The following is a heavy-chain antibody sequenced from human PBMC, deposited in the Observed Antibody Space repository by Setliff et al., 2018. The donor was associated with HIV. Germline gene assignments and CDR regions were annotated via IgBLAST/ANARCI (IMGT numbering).Heavy chain of an antibody. Sequence: SETLSLTCTVYGGSFSGYYWSWIRQPPGMGLEWIGEINQSGNTNYNPSLKSRVTISVDTSKNQFSLKLNSVTAADTAAYCARMDTSYRSFEYWGQGTLVTVSS. CDR2: INQSGNT. CDR1: GGSFSGYY. D-gene: IGHD5-18*01. V-gene: IGHV4-34*01. CDR3: ARMDTSYRSFEY. J-gene: IGHJ4*02.